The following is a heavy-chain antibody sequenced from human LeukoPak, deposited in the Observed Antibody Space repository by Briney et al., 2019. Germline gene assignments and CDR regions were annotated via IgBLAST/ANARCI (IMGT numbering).Heavy chain of an antibody. Sequence: KASETLSLTCAVCGGSISSGGYSWSWIRQPPGKGLEWIGEINHSGSTNYNPSLKSRVTISVDTSKNQFSLKLSSVTAADTAVYYCARGGHVDTAMVSGYWGQGTLVTVSS. V-gene: IGHV4-34*01. CDR3: ARGGHVDTAMVSGY. CDR2: INHSGST. J-gene: IGHJ4*02. D-gene: IGHD5-18*01. CDR1: GGSISSGGYS.